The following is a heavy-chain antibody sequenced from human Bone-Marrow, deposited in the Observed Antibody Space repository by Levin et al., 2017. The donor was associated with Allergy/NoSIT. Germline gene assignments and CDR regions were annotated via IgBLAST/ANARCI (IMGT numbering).Heavy chain of an antibody. CDR2: INPNSGGT. J-gene: IGHJ4*02. V-gene: IGHV1-2*02. D-gene: IGHD3-10*01. Sequence: GESLKISCQASGYTFTGYYMHWVRQAPGQGLEWMGWINPNSGGTNYAQKFQGRVTMTRDTSISTAYMELSRLRSDDTAVYYCAREQTYYYGSGSLARRVYFDYWGQGTLVTVSS. CDR1: GYTFTGYY. CDR3: AREQTYYYGSGSLARRVYFDY.